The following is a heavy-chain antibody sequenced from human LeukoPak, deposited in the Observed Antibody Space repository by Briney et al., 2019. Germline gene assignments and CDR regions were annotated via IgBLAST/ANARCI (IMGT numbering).Heavy chain of an antibody. Sequence: GGSLRLSCAASGFTFSSYAMSWVRQAQGKGLEWVSAISGSDGRTYYADSVKGRFTISRDNSKNTLYLQMNSLRAEDTAVYYCAKVTGPRRYYDSSSYRPYYFDYWGQGTLVTVSS. J-gene: IGHJ4*02. CDR2: ISGSDGRT. V-gene: IGHV3-23*01. D-gene: IGHD3-22*01. CDR1: GFTFSSYA. CDR3: AKVTGPRRYYDSSSYRPYYFDY.